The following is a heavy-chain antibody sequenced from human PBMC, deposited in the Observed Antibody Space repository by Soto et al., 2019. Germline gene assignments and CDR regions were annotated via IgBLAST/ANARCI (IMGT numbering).Heavy chain of an antibody. J-gene: IGHJ6*02. CDR2: IYYSGST. CDR3: ARDLLQLDYYYGMDV. Sequence: LSLTCTVSGGSISIGGYYWSLILQHPGKGLEWIGYIYYSGSTYYNPSLKSRVTISVDTSKNQFSLKLSSVTAADTAVYYCARDLLQLDYYYGMDVWGQGTTVTVSS. D-gene: IGHD2-15*01. V-gene: IGHV4-31*03. CDR1: GGSISIGGYY.